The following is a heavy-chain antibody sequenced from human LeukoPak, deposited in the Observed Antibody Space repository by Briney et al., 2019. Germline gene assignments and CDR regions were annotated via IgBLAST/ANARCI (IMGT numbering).Heavy chain of an antibody. CDR2: FSATDGSA. Sequence: PGGSLGLSCAASGFTASSYGMTWVRQAPGKGLEWVSAFSATDGSAQYAESVKGRFTISRDNVKNSLYPQMNSLRDEDTAVYYCAKARIAAAGTGAFDVWGQGTMVTVSS. CDR1: GFTASSYG. D-gene: IGHD6-13*01. CDR3: AKARIAAAGTGAFDV. V-gene: IGHV3-23*01. J-gene: IGHJ3*01.